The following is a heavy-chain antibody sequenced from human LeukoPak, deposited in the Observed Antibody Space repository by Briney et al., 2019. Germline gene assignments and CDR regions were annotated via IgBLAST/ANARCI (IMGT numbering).Heavy chain of an antibody. V-gene: IGHV4-61*02. CDR2: IYTSGST. D-gene: IGHD6-13*01. J-gene: IGHJ6*03. CDR1: GGSISSGSYY. Sequence: SETLSLTCTVSGGSISSGSYYWSWIRQPAGKGLEWIGRIYTSGSTNYNPSLKSRVTVSVDTSKNQFSLKLSSVTAADTAVYYCARDRSWYNYYYMDVWGKGTTVTISS. CDR3: ARDRSWYNYYYMDV.